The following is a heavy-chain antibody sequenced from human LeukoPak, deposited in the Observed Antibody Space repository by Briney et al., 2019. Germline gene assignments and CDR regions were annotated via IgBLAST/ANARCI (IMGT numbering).Heavy chain of an antibody. D-gene: IGHD3-22*01. J-gene: IGHJ6*02. CDR2: IIPIFGTA. CDR3: ARMYYYDSSGYYPYGMDV. CDR1: GGTFSSYA. V-gene: IGHV1-69*13. Sequence: SVKVSCKAPGGTFSSYAISWVRQAPGQGLEWMGGIIPIFGTANYAQKFQGRVTITADESTSTAYMELSSLRSEDTAVYYCARMYYYDSSGYYPYGMDVWGQGTTVTVSS.